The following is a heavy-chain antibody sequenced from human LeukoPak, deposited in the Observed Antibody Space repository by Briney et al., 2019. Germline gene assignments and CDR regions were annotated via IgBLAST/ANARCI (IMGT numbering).Heavy chain of an antibody. Sequence: GGSLRLSCAASGFTLSNYWMSWVRQAPGKGLEWVANINQHESENYYVDSVRGRFTISRDNAQNSLYLQMNSLRAEDTAVYYCARATYYDSSGYWGYYFDYWGQGTLVTVSS. CDR1: GFTLSNYW. J-gene: IGHJ4*02. CDR3: ARATYYDSSGYWGYYFDY. CDR2: INQHESEN. D-gene: IGHD3-22*01. V-gene: IGHV3-7*01.